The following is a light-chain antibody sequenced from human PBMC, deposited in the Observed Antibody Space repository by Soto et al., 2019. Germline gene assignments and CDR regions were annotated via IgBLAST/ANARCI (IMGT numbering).Light chain of an antibody. Sequence: DIQLTQSPSFLSASVGDTVTITCRASQGISTYLAWYQQKPGKAPKLLIYDASSLESGVPSRFSGSGSGTEFTLTISSLQPDDFATYYCQQYNSYPWTFGQGTKVDIK. CDR2: DAS. CDR1: QGISTY. V-gene: IGKV1-9*01. J-gene: IGKJ1*01. CDR3: QQYNSYPWT.